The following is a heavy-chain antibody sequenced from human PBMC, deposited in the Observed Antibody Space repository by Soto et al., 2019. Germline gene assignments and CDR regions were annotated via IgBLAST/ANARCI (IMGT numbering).Heavy chain of an antibody. CDR1: GYTFTYRH. Sequence: GASVKVSCKASGYTFTYRHLHWVRQAPGQALEWMGWITPFNGNTNYAQKFQDRVTITRDRSMSTAYMELSSLRSEDTAMYYCAEVAAAPDGAFDIWGQGTMVTVSS. D-gene: IGHD5-12*01. V-gene: IGHV1-45*02. CDR3: AEVAAAPDGAFDI. CDR2: ITPFNGNT. J-gene: IGHJ3*02.